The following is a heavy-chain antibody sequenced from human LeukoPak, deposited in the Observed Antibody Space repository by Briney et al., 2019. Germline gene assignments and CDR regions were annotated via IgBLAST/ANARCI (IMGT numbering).Heavy chain of an antibody. CDR3: ARVVLVPRDFGEPYYYMDV. CDR2: IIPIFGTA. CDR1: GGTFSSYA. J-gene: IGHJ6*03. Sequence: RASVTVSCKASGGTFSSYAISWVRQAPGQGLEWMGRIIPIFGTANYAQKFQGRVTITTDESTSTAYMELSSLRSEDTAVYYCARVVLVPRDFGEPYYYMDVWGKGTTVTVSS. V-gene: IGHV1-69*05. D-gene: IGHD3-10*01.